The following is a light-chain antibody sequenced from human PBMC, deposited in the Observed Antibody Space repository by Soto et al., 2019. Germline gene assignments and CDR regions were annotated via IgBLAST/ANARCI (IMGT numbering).Light chain of an antibody. CDR1: SSDGNY. J-gene: IGLJ2*01. V-gene: IGLV2-14*01. CDR3: SSSTAATTLDVV. CDR2: EVT. Sequence: QSVLTQPASVSGSPGQSITISCTGASSDGNYVSWYQQHPGKAPKLIISEVTSRPSGISYRFSGSKSDYTASLTISGLQAADEADYYCSSSTAATTLDVVFGGGTKLTVL.